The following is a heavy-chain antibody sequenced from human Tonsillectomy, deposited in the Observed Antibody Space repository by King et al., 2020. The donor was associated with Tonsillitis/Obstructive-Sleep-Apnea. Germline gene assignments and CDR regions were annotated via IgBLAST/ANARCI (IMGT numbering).Heavy chain of an antibody. CDR3: AKAGGYDLWSDSIDPSYFDY. D-gene: IGHD3-3*01. J-gene: IGHJ4*01. V-gene: IGHV3-23*04. CDR2: ISGSGGST. Sequence: DVQLVESGGGLVQPGGSLRLSCAASGFSFSSYAMSWVRQAPGKGLEWVSVISGSGGSTYYADSVKGRFTISRDNSKNTLYLQMNSLRAEDTAVYYCAKAGGYDLWSDSIDPSYFDYWGQGTLVTVSS. CDR1: GFSFSSYA.